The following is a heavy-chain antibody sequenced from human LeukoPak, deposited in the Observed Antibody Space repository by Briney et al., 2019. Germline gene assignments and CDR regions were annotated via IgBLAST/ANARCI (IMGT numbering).Heavy chain of an antibody. Sequence: PGGSLRLSCAASGFTFSSYAMSWVRQAPGKGLEWVSAISGSGGSTYYADSVKGRFTISRDNAENSLYLQMNSLRVEDTAFYYCARDLAYSRLDYWGQGMLVTVSS. J-gene: IGHJ4*02. CDR1: GFTFSSYA. CDR2: ISGSGGST. CDR3: ARDLAYSRLDY. D-gene: IGHD5-18*01. V-gene: IGHV3-23*01.